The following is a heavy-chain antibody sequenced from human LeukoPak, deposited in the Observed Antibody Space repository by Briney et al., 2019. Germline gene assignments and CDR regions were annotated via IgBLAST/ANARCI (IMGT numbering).Heavy chain of an antibody. CDR3: TRVPTAVVYFDY. CDR2: IRSKAYGGTT. V-gene: IGHV3-49*04. J-gene: IGHJ4*02. Sequence: GRSLRLSCTASGFTFGDYAMSWVRQAPGKGLEWVGFIRSKAYGGTTEYAASVKGRFTISRDDSKSIAYLQMNSLKTEDTAVYYCTRVPTAVVYFDYWGQGTLVTVSS. CDR1: GFTFGDYA.